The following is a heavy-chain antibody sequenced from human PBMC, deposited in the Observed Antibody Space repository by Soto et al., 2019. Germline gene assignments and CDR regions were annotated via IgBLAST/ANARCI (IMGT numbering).Heavy chain of an antibody. V-gene: IGHV3-53*01. CDR3: ASSGWFGETGAFDI. CDR1: GFTVSSNH. Sequence: EVQLLESGGGLIQPGGSLRLSCAASGFTVSSNHMSWFRQAPGKGLEWVSVIYSGGSTYYADSVKGRFTISRDNSKNTLYLKMNSLRAEDTAVYYCASSGWFGETGAFDIWGQGTMVTVSS. D-gene: IGHD3-10*01. J-gene: IGHJ3*02. CDR2: IYSGGST.